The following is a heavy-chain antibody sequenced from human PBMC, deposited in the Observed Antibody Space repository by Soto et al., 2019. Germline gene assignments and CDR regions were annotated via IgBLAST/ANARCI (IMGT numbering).Heavy chain of an antibody. V-gene: IGHV1-8*01. CDR1: GYTFTSYD. D-gene: IGHD4-17*01. Sequence: QVQLVQSGAEVKKPGASVKVSCKASGYTFTSYDINWVRQATGQGLEYLGWMNPNSGNTGYVQKFQGRVTMTRETSISTAYMELSSLRSEDTAVYFGARGVKYGAYSRWFDPWGQGTLVTVSS. CDR3: ARGVKYGAYSRWFDP. J-gene: IGHJ5*02. CDR2: MNPNSGNT.